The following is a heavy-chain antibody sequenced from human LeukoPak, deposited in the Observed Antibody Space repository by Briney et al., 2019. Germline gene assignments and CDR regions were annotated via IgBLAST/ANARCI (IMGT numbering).Heavy chain of an antibody. J-gene: IGHJ3*02. CDR2: ISWNSGSI. Sequence: PGRSLRLSCAASGFTFDDYAMHWVRQAPGKGLEWVSGISWNSGSIGYADSVKGRFTISRDNAKNSLYLQMNSLRAEDMALYYCAKDLIVGATTGAFDIWGQGTMVTVSS. D-gene: IGHD1-26*01. CDR1: GFTFDDYA. CDR3: AKDLIVGATTGAFDI. V-gene: IGHV3-9*03.